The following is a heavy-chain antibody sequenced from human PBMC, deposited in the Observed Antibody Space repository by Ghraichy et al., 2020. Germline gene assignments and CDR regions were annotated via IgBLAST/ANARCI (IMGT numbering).Heavy chain of an antibody. CDR1: GGSFSGYY. CDR2: INHSGST. Sequence: SETLSLTCAVYGGSFSGYYWSWIRQPPGKGLEWIGEINHSGSTNYNPSLKSRVTISVDTSKNQFSLKLSSVTAADTAVYYCASFCRSSSCVYWGQGTLVTVSS. J-gene: IGHJ4*02. D-gene: IGHD6-13*01. CDR3: ASFCRSSSCVY. V-gene: IGHV4-34*01.